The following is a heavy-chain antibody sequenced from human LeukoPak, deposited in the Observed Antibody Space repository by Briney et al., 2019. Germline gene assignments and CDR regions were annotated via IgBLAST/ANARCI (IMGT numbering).Heavy chain of an antibody. CDR1: GFTFSSYA. Sequence: GGSLRLSCAATGFTFSSYAMSWVRQAPGKGLEWVANIKQDGSEKYYVDSVKGRFTISRDNAKNSLYLQMNSLRAEDTAVYYCARTPYGSELDYWGQGTLVTVSS. J-gene: IGHJ4*02. CDR2: IKQDGSEK. V-gene: IGHV3-7*01. CDR3: ARTPYGSELDY. D-gene: IGHD3-10*01.